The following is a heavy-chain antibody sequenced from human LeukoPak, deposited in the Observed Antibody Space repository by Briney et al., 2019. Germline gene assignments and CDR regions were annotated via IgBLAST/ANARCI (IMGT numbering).Heavy chain of an antibody. J-gene: IGHJ4*02. Sequence: SETLSLTCTVSGGSISSSYYYWGWIRQPPGKGLEWVGSIYYGGSTHYNPSLKSRVTISVDTSKNQFSLKLNSVTAADTAVYYCARRSRRGVYGDYGYWGQGTLVTVSP. V-gene: IGHV4-39*01. CDR3: ARRSRRGVYGDYGY. CDR2: IYYGGST. CDR1: GGSISSSYYY. D-gene: IGHD4-17*01.